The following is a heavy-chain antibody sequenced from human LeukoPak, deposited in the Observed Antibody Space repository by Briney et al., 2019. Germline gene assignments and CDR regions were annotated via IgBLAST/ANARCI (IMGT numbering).Heavy chain of an antibody. D-gene: IGHD5-24*01. CDR3: ARDAEMATPYYYAMDV. J-gene: IGHJ6*02. CDR1: GGSISNYY. V-gene: IGHV4-4*07. Sequence: SETLSLTCTVSGGSISNYYWSWIRQAAGKGLEWIGRIYTSGNTNYNPSLKSRVTISVDTSKNQVSLKLSSVTAADTAVYYCARDAEMATPYYYAMDVWGQGTTVTVSS. CDR2: IYTSGNT.